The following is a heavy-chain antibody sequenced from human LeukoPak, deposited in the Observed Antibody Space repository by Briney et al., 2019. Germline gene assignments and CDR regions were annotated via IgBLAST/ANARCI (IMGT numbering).Heavy chain of an antibody. J-gene: IGHJ4*02. CDR1: GFTFNDYA. V-gene: IGHV3-9*01. CDR2: ISWKTGTI. CDR3: AKAMGAAGPIGY. D-gene: IGHD3-16*01. Sequence: GGSLRLSCAASGFTFNDYAMHRVRQAPGKGLEWVSGISWKTGTIGYADSVKGRFTISRDTAKNSLYLQMNSLRAEDTALYYCAKAMGAAGPIGYWGQGTLVTVSS.